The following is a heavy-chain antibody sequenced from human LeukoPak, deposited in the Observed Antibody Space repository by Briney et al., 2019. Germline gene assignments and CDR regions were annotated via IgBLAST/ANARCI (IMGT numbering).Heavy chain of an antibody. V-gene: IGHV1-2*02. CDR3: ARVPIPYYYYGMDV. Sequence: ASVKVSCKASGYTLTGYYMHWVRQAPGQGLEWMGWINPNSGGTNYAQKFQGRVTMTRDTSISTAYMELSRLRSDDTAVYYCARVPIPYYYYGMDVWGQGTTVTVSS. J-gene: IGHJ6*02. CDR1: GYTLTGYY. CDR2: INPNSGGT.